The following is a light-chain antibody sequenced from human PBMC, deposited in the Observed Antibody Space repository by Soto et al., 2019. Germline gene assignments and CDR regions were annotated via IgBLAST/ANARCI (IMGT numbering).Light chain of an antibody. CDR1: SSNIESNT. CDR3: AAWDDILNGYV. CDR2: SNY. J-gene: IGLJ1*01. V-gene: IGLV1-44*01. Sequence: QSFLSQPPSASWTPGHGVSISCSGSSSNIESNTVTWYQQLPGTAPKLLIYSNYDRPSGGPDRFSGSTSGTSASLVIRGLQSEDEADYYCAAWDDILNGYVFGGGTKVTVL.